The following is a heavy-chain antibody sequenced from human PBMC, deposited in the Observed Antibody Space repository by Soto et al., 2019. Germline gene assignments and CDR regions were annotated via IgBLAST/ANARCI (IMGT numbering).Heavy chain of an antibody. V-gene: IGHV4-39*01. Sequence: PSETLSLTCIVACDSFRNSDYYWGWIRQPPGKGLEWIGFVSSGGDTYYKPSLQSRVTISVDTFKTQFYLRLNSVTAEDTAIYYCARLSEYDTSSVLISGAYDYWGQGTLVTVSS. CDR2: VSSGGDT. CDR3: ARLSEYDTSSVLISGAYDY. J-gene: IGHJ4*02. CDR1: CDSFRNSDYY. D-gene: IGHD6-6*01.